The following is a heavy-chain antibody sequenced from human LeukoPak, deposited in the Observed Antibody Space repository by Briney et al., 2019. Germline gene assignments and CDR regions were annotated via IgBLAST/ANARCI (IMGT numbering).Heavy chain of an antibody. D-gene: IGHD6-13*01. J-gene: IGHJ6*04. Sequence: GGSLRRSCAASGFTLSSYWMHWVRQAPGKGLGLVSRINSVGSSTSDADSVKGRFTISRDNAKNTLYLQMNSLRAEDTAVYYCARDRGSSCLDVWGKGTTVTVSS. CDR3: ARDRGSSCLDV. CDR2: INSVGSST. CDR1: GFTLSSYW. V-gene: IGHV3-74*01.